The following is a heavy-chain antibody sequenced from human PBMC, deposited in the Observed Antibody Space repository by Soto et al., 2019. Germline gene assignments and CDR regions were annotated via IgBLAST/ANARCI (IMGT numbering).Heavy chain of an antibody. D-gene: IGHD5-12*01. CDR1: GDSISSSGYY. CDR3: ASHVSVSGFEYYFDH. CDR2: IDYSGST. Sequence: QLHMQESGPGAVKPSETLSLTCTVSGDSISSSGYYWAWLRQPPGKGLEGIGNIDYSGSTYYNPSRKSRVAFSVYTSKNQFSMKGTSVTAADTSVYDCASHVSVSGFEYYFDHWGQGTLVTVSS. J-gene: IGHJ4*02. V-gene: IGHV4-39*01.